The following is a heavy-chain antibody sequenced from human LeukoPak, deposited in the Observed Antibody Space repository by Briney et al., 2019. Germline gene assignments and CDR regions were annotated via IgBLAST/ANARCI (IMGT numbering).Heavy chain of an antibody. V-gene: IGHV3-7*01. D-gene: IGHD6-19*01. CDR1: GFTFSSYW. Sequence: GRSLRLSCAASGFTFSSYWMSWVRQAPGKGLEWVANIKQDGSEKYYVDSVKGRFTISRDNAKNSLYLQMNSLRAEDTAVYYCARDQDSGWPYYYYYGMDVWGQGTTVTVSS. J-gene: IGHJ6*02. CDR2: IKQDGSEK. CDR3: ARDQDSGWPYYYYYGMDV.